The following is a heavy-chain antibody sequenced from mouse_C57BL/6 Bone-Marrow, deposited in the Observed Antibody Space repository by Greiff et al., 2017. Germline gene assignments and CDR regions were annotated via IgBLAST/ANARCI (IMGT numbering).Heavy chain of an antibody. CDR3: ARGHYGSPFAY. CDR1: GFTFSDYG. J-gene: IGHJ3*01. V-gene: IGHV5-17*01. D-gene: IGHD1-1*02. CDR2: ISSGSSTI. Sequence: EVMLVESGGGLVKPGGSLKLSCAASGFTFSDYGMHWVRQAPEKGLEWVAYISSGSSTIYYADTVKGRFTISRDNAKNTLFLQMTSLRSEDTAMYYCARGHYGSPFAYWGQGTLVTVSA.